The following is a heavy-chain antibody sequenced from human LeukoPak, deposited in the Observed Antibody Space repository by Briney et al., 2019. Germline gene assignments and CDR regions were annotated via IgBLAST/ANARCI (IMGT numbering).Heavy chain of an antibody. D-gene: IGHD5-12*01. J-gene: IGHJ6*02. V-gene: IGHV4-59*10. CDR1: GGSFSGYY. Sequence: SETLSLTCAVYGGSFSGYYWSWIRQPAGKGLEWIGRIYTSGSTNYNPSLKSRVTMSVDTSKNQFSLKLSSVTAADTAVYYCASERGYSGYGKSSYYYYGMDVWGQGTTVTVSS. CDR3: ASERGYSGYGKSSYYYYGMDV. CDR2: IYTSGST.